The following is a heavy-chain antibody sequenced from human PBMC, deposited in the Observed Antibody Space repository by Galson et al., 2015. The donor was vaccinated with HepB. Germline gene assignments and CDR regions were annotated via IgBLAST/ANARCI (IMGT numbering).Heavy chain of an antibody. CDR2: INQYGSEK. D-gene: IGHD3-10*01. Sequence: SLRLSCAASGFTFTSHWMSWVRQVPGKGLEWVANINQYGSEKNYVDSVKGRFTISRDNAKNSLYLQMNSLRVEDTAVYYCARGRELFPPWGQGTLVTVSS. V-gene: IGHV3-7*01. CDR3: ARGRELFPP. J-gene: IGHJ5*02. CDR1: GFTFTSHW.